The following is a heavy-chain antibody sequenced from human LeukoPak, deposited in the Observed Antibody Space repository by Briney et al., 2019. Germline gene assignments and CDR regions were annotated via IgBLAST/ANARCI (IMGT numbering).Heavy chain of an antibody. CDR2: IYSGGST. J-gene: IGHJ6*02. D-gene: IGHD3-3*01. CDR1: GFTVSSNY. V-gene: IGHV3-66*01. Sequence: GGSLRLSCAASGFTVSSNYMSWVRQAPGKGLEWVSVIYSGGSTYYADSVKGRFTISRDNSKNTLYLQMNSLRAEDTAVYYCARIITIFGLDVWGQGTTVTVSS. CDR3: ARIITIFGLDV.